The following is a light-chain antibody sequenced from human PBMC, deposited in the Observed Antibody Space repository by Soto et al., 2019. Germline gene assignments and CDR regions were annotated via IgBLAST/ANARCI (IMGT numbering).Light chain of an antibody. CDR1: QGISSY. CDR3: QQHNSALGT. J-gene: IGKJ4*02. CDR2: AAS. V-gene: IGKV1-27*01. Sequence: IQLTQSPSVLPPAVEDRVTITWRASQGISSYLAWYQQKPGKAPKLLIYAASTLQSGVPSRFSGSGSGTDFTLTISSLQPEDVATYYCQQHNSALGTFGEGTKVDI.